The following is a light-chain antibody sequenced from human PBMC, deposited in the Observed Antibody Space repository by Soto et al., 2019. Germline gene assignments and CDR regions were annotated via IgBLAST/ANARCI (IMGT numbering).Light chain of an antibody. V-gene: IGLV2-14*02. J-gene: IGLJ3*02. CDR3: TSYAGSNGV. Sequence: QSVLTQPASVSASPGQSITISCTGTSSNVGTYDLVSWYQHHPDKAPKLIIYEGTKRPSGISSRFSGSKSGNTASLTVSGLQTEDEADYYCTSYAGSNGVFGGGTKLTVL. CDR2: EGT. CDR1: SSNVGTYDL.